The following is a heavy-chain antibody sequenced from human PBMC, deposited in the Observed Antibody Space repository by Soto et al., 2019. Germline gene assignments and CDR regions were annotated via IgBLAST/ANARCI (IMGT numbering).Heavy chain of an antibody. CDR2: IIPMLGTP. CDR3: AKEKSRYDRSGYYRPDY. J-gene: IGHJ4*02. Sequence: SVKVSCKSSGDTFSSYAISWVRQAPGQGLEWMGGIIPMLGTPSYAQKFQDGVTITADKFTSTAYMELSGLRSEDTAVYYCAKEKSRYDRSGYYRPDYWGQGTLVTVSS. V-gene: IGHV1-69*10. CDR1: GDTFSSYA. D-gene: IGHD3-22*01.